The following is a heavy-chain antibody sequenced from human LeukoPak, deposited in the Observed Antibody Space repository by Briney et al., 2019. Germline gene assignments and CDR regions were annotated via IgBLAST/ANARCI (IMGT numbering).Heavy chain of an antibody. CDR1: GFTFSNYF. Sequence: PGGSLRLSCAASGFTFSNYFLHWVRQAPGKGLEWVAVISYDGSHKYYADSVKGRFTISRDNSKNTLYVQMNSLGVEDTAVYYCVRDRYDILTGYNDAFDIWGQGTMVTVSS. CDR2: ISYDGSHK. D-gene: IGHD3-9*01. J-gene: IGHJ3*02. CDR3: VRDRYDILTGYNDAFDI. V-gene: IGHV3-30-3*01.